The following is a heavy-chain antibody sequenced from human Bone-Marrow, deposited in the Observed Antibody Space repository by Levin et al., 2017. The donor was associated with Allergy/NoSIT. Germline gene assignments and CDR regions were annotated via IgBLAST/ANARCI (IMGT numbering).Heavy chain of an antibody. D-gene: IGHD3-10*02. CDR1: GYTFTDYY. CDR3: YYCVRCRDGPRDNWFDP. V-gene: IGHV1-2*02. CDR2: VNPHSGGT. Sequence: ASVKVSCKASGYTFTDYYIHWVRQAPGQGLEWMGWVNPHSGGTNYAQKFQGRATMTRDTSISTAYMELSRLRSDDTADTAIYYCVRCRDGPRDNWFDPWGQGTLVTVSS. J-gene: IGHJ5*02.